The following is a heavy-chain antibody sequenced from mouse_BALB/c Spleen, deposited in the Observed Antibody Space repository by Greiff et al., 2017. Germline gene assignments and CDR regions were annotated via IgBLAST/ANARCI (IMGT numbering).Heavy chain of an antibody. V-gene: IGHV1-9*01. CDR2: ILPGSGST. CDR3: ARWNWDEAY. J-gene: IGHJ3*01. CDR1: GYTFSSYW. D-gene: IGHD4-1*01. Sequence: VKLMESGAELMKPGASVKISCKATGYTFSSYWIEWVKQRPGHGLEWIGEILPGSGSTNYNEKFKGKATFTADTSSNTAYMQLSSLTSEDSAVYYCARWNWDEAYWGQGTLVTVSA.